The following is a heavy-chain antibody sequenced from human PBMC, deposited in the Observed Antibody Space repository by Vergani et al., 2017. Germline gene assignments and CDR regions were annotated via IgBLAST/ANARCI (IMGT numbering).Heavy chain of an antibody. Sequence: QVQLQESGPGLVKPSQTLSLTCTVSGGSINNGDYYWSWIRQPPGKGLEWIGYNYYTGSTYYNPSLKSRVTISEDTSKNQFSLKLSSVTAADTAVYYCARDSSITIFGVPLDVWGKGTTVTVSS. V-gene: IGHV4-30-4*01. CDR1: GGSINNGDYY. D-gene: IGHD3-3*01. J-gene: IGHJ6*04. CDR2: NYYTGST. CDR3: ARDSSITIFGVPLDV.